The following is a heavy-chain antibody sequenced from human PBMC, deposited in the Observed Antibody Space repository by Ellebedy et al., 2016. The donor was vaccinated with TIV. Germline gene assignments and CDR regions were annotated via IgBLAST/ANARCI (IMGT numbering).Heavy chain of an antibody. V-gene: IGHV1-69*13. D-gene: IGHD6-19*01. CDR2: IIPIFGTA. CDR3: ARDLGAVAGTVSDY. CDR1: GGTFSSYA. Sequence: AASVKVSCKASGGTFSSYAISWVRQAPGQGLEWMGGIIPIFGTANYAQKFQGRVTITADESTSTAYMELSSLRSEDTAVYYCARDLGAVAGTVSDYWGQGTLVTVSS. J-gene: IGHJ4*02.